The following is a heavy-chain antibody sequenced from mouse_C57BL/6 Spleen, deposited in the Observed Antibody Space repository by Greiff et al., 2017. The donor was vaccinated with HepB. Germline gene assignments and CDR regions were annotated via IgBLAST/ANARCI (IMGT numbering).Heavy chain of an antibody. CDR1: GYTFTDYY. J-gene: IGHJ4*01. CDR3: ARSDSNYAMDY. CDR2: INPYNGGT. D-gene: IGHD2-5*01. V-gene: IGHV1-19*01. Sequence: EVQLQQSGPVLVKPGASVKMSCKASGYTFTDYYMNWVKQSHGKSLEWIGVINPYNGGTSYNQKFKGKATLTVDKSSSTAYMELNSLTSEDSAVYYCARSDSNYAMDYGGQGTSVTVSS.